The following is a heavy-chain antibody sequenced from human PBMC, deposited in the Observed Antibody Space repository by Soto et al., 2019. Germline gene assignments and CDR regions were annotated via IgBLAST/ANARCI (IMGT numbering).Heavy chain of an antibody. CDR3: ARQKGSIYYDSSGYYFF. D-gene: IGHD3-22*01. CDR1: GGSISSSSYY. J-gene: IGHJ4*02. Sequence: ETLSLTCTVSGGSISSSSYYWGWIRQPPGKGLEWIGSIYYSGSTYYNPSLKSRVTISVDTSKNQFSLKLSSVTAADTAVYYCARQKGSIYYDSSGYYFFWGQGTLVTVSS. V-gene: IGHV4-39*01. CDR2: IYYSGST.